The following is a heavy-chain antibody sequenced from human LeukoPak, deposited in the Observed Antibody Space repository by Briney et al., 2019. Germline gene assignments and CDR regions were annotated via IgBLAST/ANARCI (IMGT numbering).Heavy chain of an antibody. CDR2: INPSGGST. J-gene: IGHJ6*03. CDR3: ARGIDYYGSGSYNYYYYMDV. V-gene: IGHV1-46*01. Sequence: ASVKVSCKASGYTFTSYYMHWVRQAPGQGLEWMGIINPSGGSTSYAQKFQGRVTMTRDTSISTAYMELSRLRSDDTAVYYCARGIDYYGSGSYNYYYYMDVWGKGTTVTVSS. CDR1: GYTFTSYY. D-gene: IGHD3-10*01.